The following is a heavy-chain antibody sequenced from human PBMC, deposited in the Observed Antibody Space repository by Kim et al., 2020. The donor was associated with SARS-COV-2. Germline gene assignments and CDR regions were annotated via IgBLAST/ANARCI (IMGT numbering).Heavy chain of an antibody. CDR2: IYYSGST. J-gene: IGHJ4*02. CDR3: ARDGFQRGRAAAATHFDY. Sequence: SETLSLTCTVSGGSISSSSYYWGWIRQPPGKGLEWIGSIYYSGSTYYNPSLKSRVTISVDTSKNQFSLKLSSVTAADTAVDCCARDGFQRGRAAAATHFDYWGQGTLVTVSS. D-gene: IGHD6-13*01. V-gene: IGHV4-39*07. CDR1: GGSISSSSYY.